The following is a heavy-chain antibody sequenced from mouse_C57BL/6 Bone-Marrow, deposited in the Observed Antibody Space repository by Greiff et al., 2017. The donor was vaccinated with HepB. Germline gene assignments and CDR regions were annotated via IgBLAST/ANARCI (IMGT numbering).Heavy chain of an antibody. CDR2: IDPSDSYT. Sequence: QVQLQQPGAELVMPGASVKLSCKASGYTFTSYWMHWVKQRPGQGLEWIGEIDPSDSYTNYNQKFKGKSTLTVDKSSSTAYMQLSSLTSEDSAVYYCARWYYGPDYWGQSTTLTVSS. CDR1: GYTFTSYW. CDR3: ARWYYGPDY. D-gene: IGHD1-2*01. V-gene: IGHV1-69*01. J-gene: IGHJ2*01.